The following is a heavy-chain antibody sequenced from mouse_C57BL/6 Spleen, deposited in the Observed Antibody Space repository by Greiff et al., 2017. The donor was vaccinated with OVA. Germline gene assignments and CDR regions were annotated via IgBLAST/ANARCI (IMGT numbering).Heavy chain of an antibody. V-gene: IGHV1-53*01. CDR2: INPSNGGT. J-gene: IGHJ2*01. D-gene: IGHD2-3*01. CDR3: ARRTYDGYYDY. Sequence: QVQLQQPGPELVKPGASVKLSCKATGYTFTSYWMHWVKQRPGQGLEWIGNINPSNGGTNYNEKFKSKATLTVDKSSSTAYMQLSSLTSDDSAVYYCARRTYDGYYDYWGQGTTLTVSS. CDR1: GYTFTSYW.